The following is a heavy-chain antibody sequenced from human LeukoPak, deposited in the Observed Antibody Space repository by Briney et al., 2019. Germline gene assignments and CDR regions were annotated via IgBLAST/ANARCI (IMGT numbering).Heavy chain of an antibody. CDR1: GGSISSYY. CDR3: ARGAKKPSSIAARRPYYYYYMDV. Sequence: SETLSLTCTVSGGSISSYYWSWIRQPAGKGLEWIGRIYTSGSTNYNPSLKSRVTMSVDTSKNQFSLKLSSVTAADTAVYYCARGAKKPSSIAARRPYYYYYMDVWGKGTTVTVSS. V-gene: IGHV4-4*07. CDR2: IYTSGST. D-gene: IGHD6-6*01. J-gene: IGHJ6*03.